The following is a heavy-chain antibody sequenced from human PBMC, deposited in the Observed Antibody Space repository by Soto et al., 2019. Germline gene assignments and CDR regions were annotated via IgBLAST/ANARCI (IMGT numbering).Heavy chain of an antibody. J-gene: IGHJ4*02. Sequence: SETLSLTCAVYGGSFSGYYWSWIRQPPGKGLEWIGEINHSGSTNYNPSLKSRVTISVDTSKNQFSLKLSSVTAADTAVYYCARQHIVATIAGFDYWGQGTLVTVSX. D-gene: IGHD5-12*01. V-gene: IGHV4-34*01. CDR2: INHSGST. CDR3: ARQHIVATIAGFDY. CDR1: GGSFSGYY.